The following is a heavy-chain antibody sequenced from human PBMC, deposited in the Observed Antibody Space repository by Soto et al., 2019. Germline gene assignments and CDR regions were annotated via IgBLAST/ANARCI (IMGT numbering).Heavy chain of an antibody. CDR1: GFTFRSYA. Sequence: QVQLVESGGGVVQPGRSLRLSCAASGFTFRSYAMHWVRQAPGKGLEWVAVLSYDGTYKYYADPVQGRFTISRDNSKNTLYLQMSSLRGDDTAVYYCARDDDVTAVGLDYWGQGTLVTVSS. CDR2: LSYDGTYK. J-gene: IGHJ4*02. D-gene: IGHD1-20*01. CDR3: ARDDDVTAVGLDY. V-gene: IGHV3-30-3*01.